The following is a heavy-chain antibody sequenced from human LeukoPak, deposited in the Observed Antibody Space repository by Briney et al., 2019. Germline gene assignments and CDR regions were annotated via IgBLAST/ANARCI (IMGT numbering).Heavy chain of an antibody. Sequence: ASVKVSCKASGYTFTAYYMHWVRQAPGQGLEWMGWISAYNGNTNYAQKLQGRVTMTTDTSMSTAYMELRSLRSDDTAVYYCARVLQGSSSWYWTPGGDYFDYWGQGTLVTVSS. CDR2: ISAYNGNT. CDR1: GYTFTAYY. CDR3: ARVLQGSSSWYWTPGGDYFDY. V-gene: IGHV1-18*04. D-gene: IGHD6-13*01. J-gene: IGHJ4*02.